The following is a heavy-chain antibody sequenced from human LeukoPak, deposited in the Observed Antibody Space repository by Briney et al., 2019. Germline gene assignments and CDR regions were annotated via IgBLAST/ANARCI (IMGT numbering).Heavy chain of an antibody. Sequence: GGSLRLSCAASGFTFSSYSMNWVRQAPGKGLEWVSSINYSGTNMYYADSVKGRFAISRDNAKNSLFLQMNSLRPEDTAVYYCVTSGCSGATCYFYFDYWGQGTLVTVSS. V-gene: IGHV3-21*01. J-gene: IGHJ4*02. CDR3: VTSGCSGATCYFYFDY. D-gene: IGHD2-15*01. CDR2: INYSGTNM. CDR1: GFTFSSYS.